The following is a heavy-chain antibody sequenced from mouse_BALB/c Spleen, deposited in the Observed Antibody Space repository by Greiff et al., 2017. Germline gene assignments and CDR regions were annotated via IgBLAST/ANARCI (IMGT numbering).Heavy chain of an antibody. J-gene: IGHJ1*01. Sequence: QVQLQRSGAELAKPGASVKMSCKASGYTFTSYWMHWVKQRPGQGLEWIGYINPSTGYTEYNQKFKDKATLTADKSSSTAYMQLSSLTSEDSAVYYCARATARYFDVWGAGTTVTVSS. CDR1: GYTFTSYW. V-gene: IGHV1-7*01. CDR2: INPSTGYT. CDR3: ARATARYFDV. D-gene: IGHD1-2*01.